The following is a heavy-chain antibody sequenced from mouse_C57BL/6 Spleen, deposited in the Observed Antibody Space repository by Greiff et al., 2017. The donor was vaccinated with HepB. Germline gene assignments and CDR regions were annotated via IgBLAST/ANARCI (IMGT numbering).Heavy chain of an antibody. D-gene: IGHD2-1*01. CDR1: GYTFTSYG. J-gene: IGHJ4*01. Sequence: QVQLQQSGAELARPGASVKLSCKASGYTFTSYGISWVKQRTGQGLEWIGEIYPRSGNTYYNEKFKGKATLTADKSSSTAYMELRSLTSEDSAVYFCARWDGNIYYYAMDYWGQGTSVTVSS. CDR2: IYPRSGNT. CDR3: ARWDGNIYYYAMDY. V-gene: IGHV1-81*01.